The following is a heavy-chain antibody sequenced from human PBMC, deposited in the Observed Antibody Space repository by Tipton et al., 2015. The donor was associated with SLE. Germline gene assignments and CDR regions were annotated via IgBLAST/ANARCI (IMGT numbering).Heavy chain of an antibody. CDR3: ARGDSSSSSFDY. J-gene: IGHJ4*02. CDR2: ISSDGSSE. Sequence: SLRLSCAASGFTFNRYWMHWVRQAPAKGLEWVTGISSDGSSEYSADSVKGRFTMSRDNSKNTVYLQMNSLRTEDTAVYYCARGDSSSSSFDYWGQGTLVTVSS. CDR1: GFTFNRYW. V-gene: IGHV3-30*03. D-gene: IGHD6-6*01.